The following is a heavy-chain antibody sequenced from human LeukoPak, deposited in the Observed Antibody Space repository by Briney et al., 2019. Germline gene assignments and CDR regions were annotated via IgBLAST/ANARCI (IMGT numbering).Heavy chain of an antibody. D-gene: IGHD3-22*01. CDR2: MNPNSGNT. CDR1: GGTFSNYA. V-gene: IGHV1-8*02. Sequence: GASVKVSCKASGGTFSNYAISWVRQATGQGLEWMGWMNPNSGNTGYAQKFQGRVTMTRNTSISTAYMELSSLRSEDTAVYYCARVAESRAVVVNYYYYYYMDVWGKGTTVTISS. CDR3: ARVAESRAVVVNYYYYYYMDV. J-gene: IGHJ6*03.